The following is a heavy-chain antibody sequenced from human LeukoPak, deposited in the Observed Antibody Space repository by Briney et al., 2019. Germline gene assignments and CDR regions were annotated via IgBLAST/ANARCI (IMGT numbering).Heavy chain of an antibody. CDR3: ARGIGYSSSWYPFDY. D-gene: IGHD6-13*01. J-gene: IGHJ4*02. CDR2: IYYSGST. V-gene: IGHV4-39*07. Sequence: SETLSLTCTVSGGSISSSSYYWGWIRQPPGKGLEWIGSIYYSGSTYYNPSLKSRVTISVDTSKNQFSLKLSSVTAADTAVYYCARGIGYSSSWYPFDYWGQGTLVTVSS. CDR1: GGSISSSSYY.